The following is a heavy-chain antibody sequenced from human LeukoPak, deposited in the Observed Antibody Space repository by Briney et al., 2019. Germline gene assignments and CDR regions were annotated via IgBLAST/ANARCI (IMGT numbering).Heavy chain of an antibody. Sequence: GGSLRLSCAASGFTFSGYWMLWVRQAPGKGLVWVSRISNDGTTTNYADSVKGRFTISRDNAKNTLYLQMNSLRAEGTAVYYCARDYYGSGSYWGQGALVTVSS. V-gene: IGHV3-74*01. CDR3: ARDYYGSGSY. CDR1: GFTFSGYW. CDR2: ISNDGTTT. J-gene: IGHJ4*02. D-gene: IGHD3-10*01.